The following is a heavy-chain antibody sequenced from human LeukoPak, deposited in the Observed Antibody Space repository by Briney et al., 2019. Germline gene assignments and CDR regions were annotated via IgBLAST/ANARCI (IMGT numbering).Heavy chain of an antibody. Sequence: SETLSLTCTVSGGSISSYYWSWIRQPPGKGLEWVGYIYYSGSTNYNPFLKSRVTISVDTSKNQFSLRLSSVTAADSAVYYCARVGGMVRGVYYFDYWGQGTLVTVSS. CDR2: IYYSGST. D-gene: IGHD3-10*01. CDR1: GGSISSYY. CDR3: ARVGGMVRGVYYFDY. V-gene: IGHV4-59*01. J-gene: IGHJ4*02.